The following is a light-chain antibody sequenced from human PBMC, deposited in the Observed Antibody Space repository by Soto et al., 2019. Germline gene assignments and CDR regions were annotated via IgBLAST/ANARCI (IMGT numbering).Light chain of an antibody. Sequence: QLVLTQSPSASASLGPSVKLTCTLSSGHSSYAIAWHQQQPEKGPRYLMKLNNDGSHNKGDGIPDRFSGSSSAAERYLTISSRQSEDEADYYCQTWGTGIQGVFGGGTKVTVL. CDR1: SGHSSYA. CDR3: QTWGTGIQGV. CDR2: LNNDGSH. V-gene: IGLV4-69*01. J-gene: IGLJ3*02.